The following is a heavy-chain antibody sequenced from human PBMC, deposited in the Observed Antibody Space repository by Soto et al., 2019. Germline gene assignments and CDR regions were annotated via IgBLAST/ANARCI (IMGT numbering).Heavy chain of an antibody. CDR1: GFTFGSYA. V-gene: IGHV3-23*01. CDR2: INDSGDKT. J-gene: IGHJ5*02. Sequence: QPGGSLRLSCAASGFTFGSYALSWVRQAPGEGLEWVSTINDSGDKTYYADSVKGRFTVSRDNSKNTLYLQMNSMRAEDTAIYYCAKDPQSSGWSYNWFDPWGQGTLVTVSS. CDR3: AKDPQSSGWSYNWFDP. D-gene: IGHD6-19*01.